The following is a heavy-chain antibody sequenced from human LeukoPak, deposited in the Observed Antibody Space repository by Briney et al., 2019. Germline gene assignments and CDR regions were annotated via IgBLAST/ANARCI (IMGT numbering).Heavy chain of an antibody. J-gene: IGHJ6*03. CDR3: ARAGPKYYYYYMDV. CDR1: GGTFSSYA. Sequence: GASVKVSCKAPGGTFSSYAISWVRQAPGQGLEWMGGIIPIFGTANYAQKFQGRVTITADESTSTAYMELSSLRSEDTAVYYCARAGPKYYYYYMDVWGKGTTVTISS. CDR2: IIPIFGTA. V-gene: IGHV1-69*13.